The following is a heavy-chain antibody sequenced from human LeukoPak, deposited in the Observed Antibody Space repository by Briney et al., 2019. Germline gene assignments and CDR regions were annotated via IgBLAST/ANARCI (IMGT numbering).Heavy chain of an antibody. CDR1: GGSISSSNYY. CDR2: IYYSGST. Sequence: SETLSLTCTVSGGSISSSNYYWGWIRQPPGKGLEWIGNIYYSGSTYYNPSLKSRVTISVDTSKNQFSLKLSSVTAADTAVYYCARDGADYYDSSGYYYYWGQGTLVTVSS. CDR3: ARDGADYYDSSGYYYY. J-gene: IGHJ4*02. V-gene: IGHV4-39*07. D-gene: IGHD3-22*01.